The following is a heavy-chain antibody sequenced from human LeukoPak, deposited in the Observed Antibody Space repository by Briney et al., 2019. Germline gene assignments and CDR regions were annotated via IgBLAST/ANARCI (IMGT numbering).Heavy chain of an antibody. J-gene: IGHJ6*02. CDR1: GYTFTSYA. CDR2: IIPIFGTA. CDR3: ARTVNSGWDYYYYGMDV. D-gene: IGHD6-19*01. V-gene: IGHV1-69*13. Sequence: GASVTVSCKASGYTFTSYAMHWVRQAPGQGLEWMGGIIPIFGTANYAQKFKGRVTITADESTSTAYMELSSLRSEDTAVYYCARTVNSGWDYYYYGMDVWGQGTTVTVSS.